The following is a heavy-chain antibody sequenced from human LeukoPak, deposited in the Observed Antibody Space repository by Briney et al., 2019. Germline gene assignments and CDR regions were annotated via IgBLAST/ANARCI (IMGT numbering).Heavy chain of an antibody. CDR2: IKSKTDAGTT. J-gene: IGHJ3*02. Sequence: GGSLRLSCAASGLTFTNAWMTWVRQAPGKGLEWVGRIKSKTDAGTTDYAAPVKGRFTISRDDSMNTVYLQMNSLKSEDTAVYYCTTDSGPDAFHIWGQGTMVTVS. CDR1: GLTFTNAW. CDR3: TTDSGPDAFHI. V-gene: IGHV3-15*01.